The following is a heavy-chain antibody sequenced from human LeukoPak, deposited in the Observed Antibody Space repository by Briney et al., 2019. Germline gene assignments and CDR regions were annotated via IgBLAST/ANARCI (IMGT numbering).Heavy chain of an antibody. CDR3: ARLKLGYCSSTSCPDAFDI. Sequence: GGSLRLSCAASGFTFSSYAMSWVRQAPGKGLEWVSAISGSGGSTYYADSVKGRFTISRDNSKNTLYLQMNSLRAEDTAVYYCARLKLGYCSSTSCPDAFDIWGQGTMVTDSS. J-gene: IGHJ3*02. CDR1: GFTFSSYA. V-gene: IGHV3-23*01. CDR2: ISGSGGST. D-gene: IGHD2-2*01.